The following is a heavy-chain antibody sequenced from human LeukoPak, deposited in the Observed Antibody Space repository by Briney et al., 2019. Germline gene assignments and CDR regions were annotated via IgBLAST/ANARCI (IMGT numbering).Heavy chain of an antibody. J-gene: IGHJ5*02. D-gene: IGHD1-1*01. CDR1: GGTFSSYA. Sequence: ASVTVSCTASGGTFSSYAISWVRQAPGQGLEWMGGIIPIFGTANYAQKFQGRVTITADESTSTAYVELSSLRSEDTAVYYCARRLERPYNWFDPWGQGTLVTVSS. V-gene: IGHV1-69*13. CDR2: IIPIFGTA. CDR3: ARRLERPYNWFDP.